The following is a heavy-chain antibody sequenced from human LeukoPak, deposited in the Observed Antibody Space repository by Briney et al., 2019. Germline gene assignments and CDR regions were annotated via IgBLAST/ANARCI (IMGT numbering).Heavy chain of an antibody. CDR3: ARGPYYYDSSGPDY. J-gene: IGHJ4*02. CDR2: IYHSGST. CDR1: GGSISSNNW. Sequence: SETLSLTCAVSGGSISSNNWWSWVRQPPGKGLEWIGSIYHSGSTYYNPSLKSRVTISVDTSKNQFSLKLSSVTAADTAVYYCARGPYYYDSSGPDYWGQGTLVTVSS. D-gene: IGHD3-22*01. V-gene: IGHV4-4*02.